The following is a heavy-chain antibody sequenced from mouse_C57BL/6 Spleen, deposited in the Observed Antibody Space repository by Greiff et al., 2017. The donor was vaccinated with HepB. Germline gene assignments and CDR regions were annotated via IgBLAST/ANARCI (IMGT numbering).Heavy chain of an antibody. CDR3: ARIYYDYDSYYFDY. V-gene: IGHV1-82*01. Sequence: QVQLKESGPELVKPGASVKISCKASGYAFSSSWMNWVKQRPGKGLEWIGRIYPGDGDTNYNGKFKGKATLTADKSSSTAYMQLSSLTSEDSAVYFCARIYYDYDSYYFDYWGQGTTLTVSS. J-gene: IGHJ2*01. CDR1: GYAFSSSW. D-gene: IGHD2-4*01. CDR2: IYPGDGDT.